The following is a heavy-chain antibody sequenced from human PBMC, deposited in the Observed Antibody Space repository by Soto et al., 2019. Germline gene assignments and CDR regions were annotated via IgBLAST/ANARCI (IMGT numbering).Heavy chain of an antibody. CDR2: INHSGST. Sequence: PSETLSLTCAVYGGSFSGYYWSWIRQPPGKGLEWIGEINHSGSTNYNPSLKSRVTISVDTSKNQFSLKLSSVTAADTAVYYCARVIFGVVPSSYGMDVWGQGTTVTVSS. CDR3: ARVIFGVVPSSYGMDV. J-gene: IGHJ6*02. CDR1: GGSFSGYY. V-gene: IGHV4-34*01. D-gene: IGHD3-3*01.